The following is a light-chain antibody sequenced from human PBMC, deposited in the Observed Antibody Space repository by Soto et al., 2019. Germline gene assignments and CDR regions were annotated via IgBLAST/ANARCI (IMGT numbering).Light chain of an antibody. CDR1: SSDVGGYDY. CDR2: DVT. J-gene: IGLJ1*01. CDR3: CSYGGSFPYV. V-gene: IGLV2-11*01. Sequence: QSALTQPPSVSGSPGQSVTISCTGTSSDVGGYDYVSRYQQRPGKAPKLLIYDVTKRPSGVPDRFSGSKSGNTASLTISGLQAEDEADFYCCSYGGSFPYVFGTGTKVTVL.